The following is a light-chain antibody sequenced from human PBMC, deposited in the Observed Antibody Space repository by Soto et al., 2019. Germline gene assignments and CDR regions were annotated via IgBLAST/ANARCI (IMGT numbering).Light chain of an antibody. V-gene: IGKV3-20*01. CDR1: QSVFNNN. CDR2: GAS. Sequence: EIVLTQSPGTLSLSPGERATLSCRASQSVFNNNLAWYQQKPGQAPRPLMFGASSRATGIPDRFSGSGSGTDFTLTISRLEPEDFAIYHCQQYGGSPRTFGQGTELEIK. CDR3: QQYGGSPRT. J-gene: IGKJ2*01.